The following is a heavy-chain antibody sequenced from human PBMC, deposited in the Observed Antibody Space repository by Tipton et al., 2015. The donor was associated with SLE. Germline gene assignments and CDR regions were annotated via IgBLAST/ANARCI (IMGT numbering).Heavy chain of an antibody. J-gene: IGHJ4*02. D-gene: IGHD2-15*01. CDR2: IYYSGST. CDR3: AGAWQGYCSGGTCYVLDY. V-gene: IGHV4-39*01. CDR1: GGSISSSSYY. Sequence: TLSLTCTVSGGSISSSSYYRGWIRQPPGKGLEWIGSIYYSGSTYYNPSLKSPVTISVDTSKNQFSLKLSSVTAADTAVYYCAGAWQGYCSGGTCYVLDYWGQGTLVTVSS.